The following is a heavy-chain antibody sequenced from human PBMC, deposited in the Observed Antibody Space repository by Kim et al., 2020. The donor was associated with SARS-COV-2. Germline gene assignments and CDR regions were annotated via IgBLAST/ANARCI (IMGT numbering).Heavy chain of an antibody. CDR2: ISSSSSTI. D-gene: IGHD6-13*01. CDR1: GFTFSSYS. Sequence: GGSLRLSCAASGFTFSSYSMNWVRQAPGKGLEWVSYISSSSSTIYYADSVKGRFTISRDNAKNSLYLQMNSLRDEDTAVYYCARDGLAAATWWGYQRGYSFDYWGQGTLVTVSS. CDR3: ARDGLAAATWWGYQRGYSFDY. V-gene: IGHV3-48*02. J-gene: IGHJ4*02.